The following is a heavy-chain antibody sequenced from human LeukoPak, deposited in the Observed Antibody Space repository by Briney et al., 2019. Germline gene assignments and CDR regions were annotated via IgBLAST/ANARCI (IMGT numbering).Heavy chain of an antibody. CDR2: INHSGST. CDR1: GRSFSGYY. CDR3: ARGVLVVVAATHYFDY. V-gene: IGHV4-34*01. D-gene: IGHD2-15*01. J-gene: IGHJ4*02. Sequence: SSETLSLTCAVYGRSFSGYYWSWIRQPPGKGLEWIGEINHSGSTNYNPSLKSRVTISVDTSKNQFSLKLSSVTAADTAVYYCARGVLVVVAATHYFDYWGQGTLVTVSS.